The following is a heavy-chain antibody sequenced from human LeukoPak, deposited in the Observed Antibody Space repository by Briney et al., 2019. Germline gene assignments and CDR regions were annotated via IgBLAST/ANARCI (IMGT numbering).Heavy chain of an antibody. D-gene: IGHD3-3*01. CDR3: ARGLEWLTRRHNWFDP. V-gene: IGHV1-69*13. J-gene: IGHJ5*02. CDR1: GGTFSSYA. CDR2: IIPIFGTA. Sequence: SVKVSCKASGGTFSSYAISWVRQAPGQGLEWMGGIIPIFGTANYAQKFQGRVTITADESTSTAYMELSSLRSEDTAVYYCARGLEWLTRRHNWFDPWGQGTLVTVSS.